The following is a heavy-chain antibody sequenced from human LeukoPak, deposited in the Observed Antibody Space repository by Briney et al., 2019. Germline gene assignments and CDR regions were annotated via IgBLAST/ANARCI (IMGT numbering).Heavy chain of an antibody. CDR3: ARDGFLVTNFDY. Sequence: GGSLRLSCAASGFTFSSYSMNWVRQAPGKGLEWVSSISSSSSYIYYADSVKGRFTISRDNAKNSLYLQMNSLRAEDTAVYYCARDGFLVTNFDYWGQGTLVTVSS. V-gene: IGHV3-21*01. D-gene: IGHD3-3*01. CDR2: ISSSSSYI. J-gene: IGHJ4*02. CDR1: GFTFSSYS.